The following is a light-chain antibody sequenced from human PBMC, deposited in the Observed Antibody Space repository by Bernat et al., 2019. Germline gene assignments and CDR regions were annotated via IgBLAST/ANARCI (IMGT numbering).Light chain of an antibody. CDR3: QQLNSYHTLT. CDR2: AAS. V-gene: IGKV1-9*01. Sequence: DIQLTQSPSFLSASVGDRVTITCRAGQGISSYLAWYQQKPGKAPKLLIYAASTLQSGVPSRFSGSGSGTEFTLTISSLQPEDFATYYCQQLNSYHTLTFGGGTKVEIK. CDR1: QGISSY. J-gene: IGKJ4*01.